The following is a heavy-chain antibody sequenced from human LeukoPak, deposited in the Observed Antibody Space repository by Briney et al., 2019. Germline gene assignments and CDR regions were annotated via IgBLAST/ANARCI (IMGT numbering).Heavy chain of an antibody. J-gene: IGHJ6*03. Sequence: GGSLRLSCAASGFTVSSNYMSWVRQAPGKGLEWVSVIYSGAGTHYSDSVKGRFTISRDNSKNTLYLQMNSLRVEDTAVYYCARVYYGSGSLHYYYYYMDVWGKGTTVTISS. D-gene: IGHD3-10*01. V-gene: IGHV3-53*01. CDR3: ARVYYGSGSLHYYYYYMDV. CDR1: GFTVSSNY. CDR2: IYSGAGT.